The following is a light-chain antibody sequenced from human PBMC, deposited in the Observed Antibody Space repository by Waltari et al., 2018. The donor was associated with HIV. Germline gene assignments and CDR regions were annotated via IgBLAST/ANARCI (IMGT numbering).Light chain of an antibody. V-gene: IGKV3-20*01. CDR1: QRVCRSC. J-gene: IGKJ1*01. CDR3: QQYGSSPWT. CDR2: DTS. Sequence: EIVVTPSPGPLSSSAGERDTRSCSASQRVCRSCLTWYQKKPGQASRLLIYDTSSRATGIPDRFSGSGSGTDFTLTISRLEPEDFAVYYCQQYGSSPWTFGHGTKVEIK.